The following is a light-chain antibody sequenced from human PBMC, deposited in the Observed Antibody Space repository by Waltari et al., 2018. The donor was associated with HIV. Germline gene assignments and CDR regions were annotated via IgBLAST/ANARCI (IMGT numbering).Light chain of an antibody. CDR3: QQYGGS. CDR1: QSVSTSY. CDR2: GAS. J-gene: IGKJ4*01. Sequence: EIVLTQSPGTLSLSPGEWATLSCRASQSVSTSYLAWYQQKPGQAPRLIIYGASSSATGIPDRFSGSGSGTDFTLTISRLEPEDFAVYYCQQYGGSFGGGTKVEI. V-gene: IGKV3-20*01.